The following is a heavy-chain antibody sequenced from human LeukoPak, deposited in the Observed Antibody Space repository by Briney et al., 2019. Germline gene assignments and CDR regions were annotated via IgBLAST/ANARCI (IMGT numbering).Heavy chain of an antibody. CDR3: AKVTLGAAAIEDYYYYGMDV. CDR1: GFTFSSSA. Sequence: GGSLRLSCAASGFTFSSSAMSWVRQVPGKGLEWVSAISGSGGSTYYADSVKGRFTISRDNSKNTLFLQMNSLRAEDTAVYYCAKVTLGAAAIEDYYYYGMDVWGQGTTVTVSS. V-gene: IGHV3-23*01. D-gene: IGHD2-2*01. J-gene: IGHJ6*02. CDR2: ISGSGGST.